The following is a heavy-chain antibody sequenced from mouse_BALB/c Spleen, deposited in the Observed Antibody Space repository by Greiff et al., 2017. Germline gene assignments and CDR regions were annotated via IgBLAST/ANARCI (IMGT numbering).Heavy chain of an antibody. D-gene: IGHD2-1*01. CDR2: IWAGGST. CDR1: GFSLTSYG. CDR3: AREGNYLYYFDY. V-gene: IGHV2-9*02. J-gene: IGHJ2*01. Sequence: VQVVESGPGLVAPSQSLSITCTVSGFSLTSYGVHWVRQPPGKGLEWLGVIWAGGSTNYNSALMSRLSISKDNSKSQVFLKMNSLQTDDTAMYYCAREGNYLYYFDYWGQGTTLTVSS.